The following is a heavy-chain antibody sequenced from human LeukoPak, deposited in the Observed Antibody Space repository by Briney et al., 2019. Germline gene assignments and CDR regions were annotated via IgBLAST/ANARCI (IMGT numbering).Heavy chain of an antibody. V-gene: IGHV3-48*04. CDR3: AGSGIAAAGSDY. CDR2: ISSSGSTI. J-gene: IGHJ4*02. D-gene: IGHD6-13*01. Sequence: GGSLRLSCAASGFTFSSYGMHWVRQAPGKGLEWVSYISSSGSTIYYADSVKGRFTISRDNAKNSLYLQMNSLRAEDTAVYYCAGSGIAAAGSDYWGQGTLVTVSS. CDR1: GFTFSSYG.